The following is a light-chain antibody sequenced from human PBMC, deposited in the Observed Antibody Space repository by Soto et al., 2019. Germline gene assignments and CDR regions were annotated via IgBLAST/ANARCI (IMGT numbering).Light chain of an antibody. J-gene: IGLJ1*01. CDR2: DVS. V-gene: IGLV2-14*03. CDR1: NSDVGAYIY. Sequence: SVLTQPASLSGSPVQAIAISCTGNNSDVGAYIYVSWYQHHPGKAPKLILYDVSARPSGVSDRFSGSKSGNTASLTISGLQPEDEADYYCSSYTSSSTEVFGTGTKVTVL. CDR3: SSYTSSSTEV.